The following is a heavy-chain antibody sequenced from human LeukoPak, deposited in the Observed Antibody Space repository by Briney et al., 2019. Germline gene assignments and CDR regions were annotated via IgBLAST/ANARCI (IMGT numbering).Heavy chain of an antibody. CDR1: GFTFSSYG. D-gene: IGHD3-10*01. J-gene: IGHJ5*01. CDR3: AREAGSGSYYNFPDS. V-gene: IGHV3-33*01. CDR2: IWYDGSNK. Sequence: PGGSPRLSCAASGFTFSSYGMHWVRQAPGKGLEWVAVIWYDGSNKYYADSVKGRFTISRDISKNILYLQMNSLRAEDTAVYYCAREAGSGSYYNFPDSWGQGTLVTVSS.